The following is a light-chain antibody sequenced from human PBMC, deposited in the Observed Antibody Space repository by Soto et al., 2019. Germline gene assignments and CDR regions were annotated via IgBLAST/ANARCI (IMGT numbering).Light chain of an antibody. Sequence: ESVVTQAPGTLSLSPGERATLSCRASQSVSNDLAWYQQKPGQSPRLLIYDASNRAAGIPARFSGSGSGTDFTLTISGLEPEDFAVYYCQQRHNWPLTFGGGTKVDIK. CDR2: DAS. CDR3: QQRHNWPLT. CDR1: QSVSND. V-gene: IGKV3-11*01. J-gene: IGKJ4*01.